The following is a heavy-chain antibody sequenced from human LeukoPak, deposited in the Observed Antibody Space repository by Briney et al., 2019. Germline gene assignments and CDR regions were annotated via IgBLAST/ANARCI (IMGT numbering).Heavy chain of an antibody. D-gene: IGHD1-26*01. Sequence: GGSLRLSCAASGFTFSSYAMSWVRQAPGKGLEWVSAINKGGDNTYYADSVKGRFTISRDNSKNTLYLQMNSLRAEATAIYYCAKLSGSFPLDIWGQGTMVPVSS. CDR1: GFTFSSYA. CDR3: AKLSGSFPLDI. V-gene: IGHV3-23*01. J-gene: IGHJ3*02. CDR2: INKGGDNT.